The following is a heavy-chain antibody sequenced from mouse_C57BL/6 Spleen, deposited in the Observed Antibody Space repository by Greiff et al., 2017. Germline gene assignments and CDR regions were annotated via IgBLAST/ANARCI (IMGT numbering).Heavy chain of an antibody. J-gene: IGHJ4*01. CDR3: ARDITTVVATDYAMDY. Sequence: QVQLKQSGAELVRPGTSVKVSCKASGYAFTNYLIEWVKQRPGQGLEWIGVINPGSGGTNYNEKFKGKATLTADKSSSTAYMQLSSLTSEDSAVYFCARDITTVVATDYAMDYWGQGTSVTVSS. D-gene: IGHD1-1*01. CDR1: GYAFTNYL. V-gene: IGHV1-54*01. CDR2: INPGSGGT.